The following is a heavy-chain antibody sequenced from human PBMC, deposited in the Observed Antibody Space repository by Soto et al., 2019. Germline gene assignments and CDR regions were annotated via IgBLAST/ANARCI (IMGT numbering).Heavy chain of an antibody. Sequence: ASVKVSCKASGYTFTSYGISWVRQAPGQGLEWMGWISAHNGNTNYAQKLQGRVTMTTDTSTSTAYMELRSLRSDDTAVYYCARVSGGSSYYYYYGMDVWGQGTTVTVSS. CDR1: GYTFTSYG. V-gene: IGHV1-18*01. J-gene: IGHJ6*02. CDR2: ISAHNGNT. D-gene: IGHD2-15*01. CDR3: ARVSGGSSYYYYYGMDV.